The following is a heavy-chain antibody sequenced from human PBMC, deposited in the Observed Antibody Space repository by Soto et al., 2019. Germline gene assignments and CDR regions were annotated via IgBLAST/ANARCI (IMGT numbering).Heavy chain of an antibody. CDR2: FDPEDGET. CDR3: ATVVRQVWPSLRPWDY. J-gene: IGHJ4*02. CDR1: GYTLTELS. D-gene: IGHD4-17*01. V-gene: IGHV1-24*01. Sequence: ASVKVSCKVSGYTLTELSMHWVRQAPGKGLEWMGGFDPEDGETIYAQKFQGRVTMTEDTSTDTAYMELSSLRSEDTAVYYCATVVRQVWPSLRPWDYWGQGTLVTVSS.